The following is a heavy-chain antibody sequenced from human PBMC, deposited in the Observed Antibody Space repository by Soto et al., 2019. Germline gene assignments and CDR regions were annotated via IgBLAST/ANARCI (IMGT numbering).Heavy chain of an antibody. D-gene: IGHD3-10*01. CDR2: IYYSGNIYYSGNT. J-gene: IGHJ6*02. V-gene: IGHV4-59*01. CDR1: GGSMSSYY. CDR3: ARDGRLMLRGFSFYNGMDV. Sequence: SETLSLTCTVSGGSMSSYYLNWIRQSPGKGLEWIGYIYYSGNIYYSGNTNYNPSLKSRVTISIDRSKNQFSLKLTSVTVADAAVYFCARDGRLMLRGFSFYNGMDVWGQGTTVT.